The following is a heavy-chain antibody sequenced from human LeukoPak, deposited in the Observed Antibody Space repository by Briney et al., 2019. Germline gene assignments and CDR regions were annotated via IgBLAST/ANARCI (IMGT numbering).Heavy chain of an antibody. J-gene: IGHJ4*02. D-gene: IGHD2-2*01. Sequence: GGSLRLSCAASGFTFSTYGMHWDRQAPGKGLEWVAAISYDGSDKYYGDSVKGRFTISRDNSKNTLFLQMNSLRGEDTAVYYCAKDRKHQLALDYWGQGTLVTVSS. V-gene: IGHV3-30*18. CDR3: AKDRKHQLALDY. CDR2: ISYDGSDK. CDR1: GFTFSTYG.